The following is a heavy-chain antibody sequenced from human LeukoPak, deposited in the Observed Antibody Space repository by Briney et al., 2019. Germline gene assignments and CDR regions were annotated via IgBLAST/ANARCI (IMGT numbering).Heavy chain of an antibody. Sequence: GGSLRLSCAASGFTFDDYGMSWVRQAPGKGLEWVSGINWNGRSTGYADSVKGRFTISRDSAKNSLYLQMNSLRAEDTALYYCARNYGGYDGTDYWGQGTLVTVSS. J-gene: IGHJ4*02. CDR1: GFTFDDYG. D-gene: IGHD5-12*01. CDR2: INWNGRST. CDR3: ARNYGGYDGTDY. V-gene: IGHV3-20*04.